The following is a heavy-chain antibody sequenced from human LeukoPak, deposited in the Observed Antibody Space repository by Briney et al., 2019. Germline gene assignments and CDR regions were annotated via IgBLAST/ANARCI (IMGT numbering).Heavy chain of an antibody. D-gene: IGHD6-13*01. CDR3: ARRAGTNFYYYYMDV. Sequence: SETLSLTCTVSGGSISSGGYYWSWIRQPPGKGLEWIGYIYHSGSTYYNPSLKSRVTISVDRSKNQFSLKLSSVTAADTAVYYCARRAGTNFYYYYMDVWGKGTTVTVSS. V-gene: IGHV4-30-2*01. CDR2: IYHSGST. CDR1: GGSISSGGYY. J-gene: IGHJ6*03.